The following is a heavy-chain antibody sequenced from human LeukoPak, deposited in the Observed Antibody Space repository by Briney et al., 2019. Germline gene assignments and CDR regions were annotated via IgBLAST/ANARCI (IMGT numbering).Heavy chain of an antibody. V-gene: IGHV4-59*08. J-gene: IGHJ4*02. CDR2: ISYSGSN. D-gene: IGHD4-17*01. Sequence: SETLSLTCTVSGVSYSSYYWSWIRQPPGKGLEWIGNISYSGSNNYNPSLKSRLTMSVDTSKNQFPLNLNSMTASDTAVYYCARRRRRGFGDYHFDYWGQGTLVTVSS. CDR3: ARRRRRGFGDYHFDY. CDR1: GVSYSSYY.